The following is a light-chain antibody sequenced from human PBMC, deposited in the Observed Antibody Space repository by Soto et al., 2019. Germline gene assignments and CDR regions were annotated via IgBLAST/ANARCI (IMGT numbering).Light chain of an antibody. Sequence: DIQMTQSPSTLSASVGDRVTITCRASQSISTWLAWYQQKAGKAPKLLIYKASSSQSGVPSRFSGSGSGTEFTLTINSLQPDDFATYYCQQYRTYSRAFGQGTKVEIK. CDR1: QSISTW. J-gene: IGKJ1*01. CDR2: KAS. V-gene: IGKV1-5*03. CDR3: QQYRTYSRA.